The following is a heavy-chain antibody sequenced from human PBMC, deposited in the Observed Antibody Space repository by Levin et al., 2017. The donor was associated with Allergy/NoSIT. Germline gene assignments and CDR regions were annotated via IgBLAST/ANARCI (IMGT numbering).Heavy chain of an antibody. CDR1: GFTFSSYA. V-gene: IGHV3-30-3*01. J-gene: IGHJ4*02. Sequence: GESLKISCAASGFTFSSYAMHWVRQAPGKGLEWVAVISFDGSSKYYADSVKGRFSISRDNSKNTLYLQMNSLRAEDTAVYYCARGRFLEWVMYWGQGTLVTVSS. CDR3: ARGRFLEWVMY. CDR2: ISFDGSSK. D-gene: IGHD3-3*01.